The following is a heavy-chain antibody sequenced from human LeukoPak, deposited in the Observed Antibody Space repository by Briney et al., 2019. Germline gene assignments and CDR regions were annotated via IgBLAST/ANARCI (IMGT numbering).Heavy chain of an antibody. D-gene: IGHD2-15*01. J-gene: IGHJ3*02. V-gene: IGHV4-39*07. CDR2: VYYSGTT. CDR1: AGSISSISYY. Sequence: SETLSLTCTVSAGSISSISYYWGWIRQPPGEGLEWIGSVYYSGTTQYNPSLKSRVTISVDTSKNQFSLKLSSVTAADTAVYYCARDGGPPSCAFDIWGQGTMVTVSS. CDR3: ARDGGPPSCAFDI.